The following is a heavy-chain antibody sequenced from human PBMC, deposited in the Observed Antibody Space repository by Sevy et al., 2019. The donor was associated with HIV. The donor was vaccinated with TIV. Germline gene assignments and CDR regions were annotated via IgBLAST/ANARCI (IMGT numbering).Heavy chain of an antibody. CDR3: ARVRYTYGSYYFDY. V-gene: IGHV3-11*01. J-gene: IGHJ4*01. Sequence: GGSLRLSCAASEFTFSDYYISWIRQAPGKGLEWVTYIISRGSTIYYSDSVKGRFTISRDNAKNSLYLQMNSLRAEDTAVYYCARVRYTYGSYYFDYWGQGTLVTVSS. D-gene: IGHD5-18*01. CDR1: EFTFSDYY. CDR2: IISRGSTI.